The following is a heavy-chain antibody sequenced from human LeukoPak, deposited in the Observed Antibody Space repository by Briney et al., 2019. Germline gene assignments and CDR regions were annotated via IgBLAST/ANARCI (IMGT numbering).Heavy chain of an antibody. CDR2: INHSGST. V-gene: IGHV4-34*01. Sequence: SETLSLTCAVYGGSFSGYYWSWIRQPPRKGLEWIGEINHSGSTNYNPSLKSRVTISVDTSKNQFSLKLSSVTAADTAVYYCARGRSFPLLGYYGMDVWGQGTTVTVSS. D-gene: IGHD2-15*01. CDR1: GGSFSGYY. J-gene: IGHJ6*02. CDR3: ARGRSFPLLGYYGMDV.